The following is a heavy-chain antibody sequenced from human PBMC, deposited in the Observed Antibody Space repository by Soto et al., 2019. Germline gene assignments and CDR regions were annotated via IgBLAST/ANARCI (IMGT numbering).Heavy chain of an antibody. CDR2: ISSSSSTI. J-gene: IGHJ5*02. CDR3: ARHPERIAQIGWFDP. Sequence: GGSLRLSCAASGFTFSSYSMNWVRKAQGKGLEWVSYISSSSSTIYYADSVKGRFTISRDNAKNSLYLQMNSLRAEDTAVYYCARHPERIAQIGWFDPWGQGNLVTVSS. V-gene: IGHV3-48*01. D-gene: IGHD6-13*01. CDR1: GFTFSSYS.